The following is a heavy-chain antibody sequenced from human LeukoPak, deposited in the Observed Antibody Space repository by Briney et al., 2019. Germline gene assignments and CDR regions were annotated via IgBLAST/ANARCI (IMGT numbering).Heavy chain of an antibody. CDR3: ARGGEYGSFPTDY. D-gene: IGHD1-26*01. CDR1: GYTFTGYY. V-gene: IGHV1-2*02. Sequence: ASVKVSCKASGYTFTGYYMHWVRQAPGQGPEWMGWINPNSGGTNYAQKFQGRVTMTRDTSISTAYMELSRLRSDDTAVYYCARGGEYGSFPTDYWGQGTLVTVSS. CDR2: INPNSGGT. J-gene: IGHJ4*02.